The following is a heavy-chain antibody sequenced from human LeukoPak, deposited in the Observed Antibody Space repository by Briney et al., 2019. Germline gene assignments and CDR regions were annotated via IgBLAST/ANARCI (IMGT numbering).Heavy chain of an antibody. CDR1: GGSISSSSYY. CDR3: ARDGYNFGAFDI. V-gene: IGHV4-39*07. D-gene: IGHD5-24*01. Sequence: SETLSLTCTVSGGSISSSSYYWGWIRQPPGKGLEWIGSIYYSGSTYYNPSLKSRVTISVDTSKNQFSLKLSSVTAADTAVYYCARDGYNFGAFDIWGQGTMVTVSS. J-gene: IGHJ3*02. CDR2: IYYSGST.